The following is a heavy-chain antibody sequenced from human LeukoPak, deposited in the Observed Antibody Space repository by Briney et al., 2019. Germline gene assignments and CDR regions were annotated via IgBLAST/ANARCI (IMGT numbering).Heavy chain of an antibody. D-gene: IGHD4-23*01. Sequence: SETLSLTCTVSGGSISSSSYYWGWIRQPPGKGLEWIGSIYYSGSTYYNPSLKSRVTISVDTSKNQFSLKLSSVTAADTAVYYCARRGPGGWVYYFDYWGQGTLVTVSS. J-gene: IGHJ4*02. V-gene: IGHV4-39*07. CDR3: ARRGPGGWVYYFDY. CDR2: IYYSGST. CDR1: GGSISSSSYY.